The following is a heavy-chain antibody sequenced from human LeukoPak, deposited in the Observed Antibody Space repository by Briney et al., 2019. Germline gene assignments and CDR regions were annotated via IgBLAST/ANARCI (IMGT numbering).Heavy chain of an antibody. V-gene: IGHV3-23*01. J-gene: IGHJ4*02. CDR1: GFTFSDYW. CDR3: AKFRADSSGWPFDY. Sequence: GGTLRLSCDGSGFTFSDYWMSWGRQAPGKGVEWFSSISGTSGNTYYADSVKGRFAISRDNSKDTLYLQMNSLRAEDTAIYYCAKFRADSSGWPFDYWGQGTLVTVSA. D-gene: IGHD6-19*01. CDR2: ISGTSGNT.